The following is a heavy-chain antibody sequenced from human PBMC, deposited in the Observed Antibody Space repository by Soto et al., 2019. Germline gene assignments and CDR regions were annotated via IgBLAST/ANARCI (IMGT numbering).Heavy chain of an antibody. CDR1: GFTFNNYA. Sequence: GGSLRLSCAASGFTFNNYAMSWVRQAPGKGLEWVSVVSGSSGSSGYADSVKGRFTISRDNSKNTLYLQMNSLRDEDTAVYYCAKVIVVIAAAGDYFDYWGQGTLVTVSS. V-gene: IGHV3-23*01. CDR3: AKVIVVIAAAGDYFDY. CDR2: VSGSSGSS. J-gene: IGHJ4*02. D-gene: IGHD2-15*01.